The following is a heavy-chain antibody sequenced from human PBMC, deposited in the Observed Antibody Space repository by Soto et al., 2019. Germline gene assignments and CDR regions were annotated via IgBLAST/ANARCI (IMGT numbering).Heavy chain of an antibody. CDR2: TTYDGRNK. CDR1: GFDFSTYA. V-gene: IGHV3-30*04. J-gene: IGHJ4*02. CDR3: VRGAYDSFGRYYGNLDH. D-gene: IGHD3-22*01. Sequence: GGSLRLSCAASGFDFSTYAMHWVRRPPGKGLEWVAVTTYDGRNKYYADFVKGRLTISRDNSQNTLFRQMSSLRPEDTAVYYCVRGAYDSFGRYYGNLDHWGQGTLVTVSS.